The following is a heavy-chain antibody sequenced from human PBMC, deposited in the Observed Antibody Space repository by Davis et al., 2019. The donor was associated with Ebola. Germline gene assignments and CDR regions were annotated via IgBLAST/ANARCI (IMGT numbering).Heavy chain of an antibody. CDR2: ISSSSTI. V-gene: IGHV3-69-1*01. D-gene: IGHD1-1*01. J-gene: IGHJ4*02. Sequence: GGSLRLSCAASGFTFSDYYMSWIRQAPGKGLEWVSYISSSSTIYYADSVKGRFTISRDNAKNSLYLQMNSLRAEDTAVYYCARKVQNWGQGTLVTVSS. CDR3: ARKVQN. CDR1: GFTFSDYY.